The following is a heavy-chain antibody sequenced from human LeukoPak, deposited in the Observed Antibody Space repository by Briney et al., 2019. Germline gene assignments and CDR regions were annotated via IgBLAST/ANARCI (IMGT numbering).Heavy chain of an antibody. Sequence: PGGSLRLSCAASGFTFSSYSMNWVRQAPGKGLEWVSYISSSSSTIYYADSVKGRFTISRDNAKNSLYLQMNSLRAEDTAVYYCARVITDRGKVMNGFFDYWGQGTLVTVSS. CDR2: ISSSSSTI. J-gene: IGHJ4*02. CDR3: ARVITDRGKVMNGFFDY. V-gene: IGHV3-48*01. CDR1: GFTFSSYS. D-gene: IGHD3-16*01.